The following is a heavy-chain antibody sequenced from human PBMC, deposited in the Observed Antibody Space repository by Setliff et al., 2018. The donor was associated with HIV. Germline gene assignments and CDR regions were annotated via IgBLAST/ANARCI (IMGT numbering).Heavy chain of an antibody. CDR1: DGSFSSDY. CDR2: IYYSGST. Sequence: LSLTCTVSDGSFSSDYWTWIRQTPGKGLEWIGYIYYSGSTKYNPSLTSRVTISVDTSKNQFSLKLSSVTAADTAVYYCASEAWTSYRSSSGYYYYYMDVWGKGTTVTVSS. CDR3: ASEAWTSYRSSSGYYYYYMDV. J-gene: IGHJ6*03. V-gene: IGHV4-59*01. D-gene: IGHD6-6*01.